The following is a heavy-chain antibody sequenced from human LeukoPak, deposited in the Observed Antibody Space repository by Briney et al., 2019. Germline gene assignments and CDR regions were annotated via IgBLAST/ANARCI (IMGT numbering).Heavy chain of an antibody. J-gene: IGHJ6*03. CDR2: IISSSSHI. Sequence: PGGSLRLSCAASGFTFSSYSMNWVRQAPGKRLEWVSSIISSSSHIYYADSVKGRFTISRDNAKNSLYLQMNSLRAEDTAVYYCARTRAPSNGRVLYYMDVWGKGTTVTVSS. CDR1: GFTFSSYS. V-gene: IGHV3-21*01. CDR3: ARTRAPSNGRVLYYMDV. D-gene: IGHD2-2*01.